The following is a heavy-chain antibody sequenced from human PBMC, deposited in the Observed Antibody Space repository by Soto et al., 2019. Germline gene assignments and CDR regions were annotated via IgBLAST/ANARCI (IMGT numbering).Heavy chain of an antibody. CDR3: AKDAIYNDGLWLMDS. V-gene: IGHV3-64D*06. CDR1: GFTFSGSA. Sequence: EVQLVESGGGLVQPGGSLKLSCAASGFTFSGSAMHWVRQASGKGLECVCGMTGNGGQIHYADSVRGRFTISKDNSKNTMDLQMSSLRDEDTAMYYCAKDAIYNDGLWLMDSWGQGTLVTVSS. D-gene: IGHD2-21*01. J-gene: IGHJ5*02. CDR2: MTGNGGQI.